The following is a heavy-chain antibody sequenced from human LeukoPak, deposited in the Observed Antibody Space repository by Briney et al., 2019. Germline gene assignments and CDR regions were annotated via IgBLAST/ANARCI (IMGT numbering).Heavy chain of an antibody. CDR1: GFTFSSYG. CDR3: AKLMVTDFDY. D-gene: IGHD5-18*01. Sequence: GGSLRLSCAASGFTFSSYGMHWVRQAPGKGLEWVAVISYDGSNKYYADSVKGRFTISRDNSKNTLYLQMNSLRAEDTAVYYCAKLMVTDFDYWGQGTLVTVSS. J-gene: IGHJ4*02. CDR2: ISYDGSNK. V-gene: IGHV3-30*18.